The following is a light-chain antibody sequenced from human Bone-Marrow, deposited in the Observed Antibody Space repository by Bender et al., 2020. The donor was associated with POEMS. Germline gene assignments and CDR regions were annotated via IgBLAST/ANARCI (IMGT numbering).Light chain of an antibody. CDR1: TLPKQY. CDR3: QSADSSGPYGSNVV. Sequence: SSELTQPPSVSVSPGQTARITCSGDTLPKQYAYWYQQKPGQAPVLVICKDNERPSGIPERFSGSSSGTTVTLTISGVQAEDEADYYCQSADSSGPYGSNVVFGGGTKLTVL. CDR2: KDN. J-gene: IGLJ2*01. V-gene: IGLV3-25*03.